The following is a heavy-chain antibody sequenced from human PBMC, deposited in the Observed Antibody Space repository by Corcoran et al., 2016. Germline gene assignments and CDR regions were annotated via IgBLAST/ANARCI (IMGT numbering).Heavy chain of an antibody. Sequence: QVQLQESGPGLVKPSETLSLTCTVSGGSISSYYWSWIRQPPGKGLEWIGYIYYSGSTNYNPSLKSRVTISVDTSKNQFSLKLSSVTAADTAVYYCARRTRPVGLDVWGQGTTVTVSS. D-gene: IGHD1-26*01. CDR1: GGSISSYY. J-gene: IGHJ6*02. CDR2: IYYSGST. V-gene: IGHV4-59*01. CDR3: ARRTRPVGLDV.